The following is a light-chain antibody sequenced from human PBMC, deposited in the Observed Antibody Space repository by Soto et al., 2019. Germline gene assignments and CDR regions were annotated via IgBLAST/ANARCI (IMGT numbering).Light chain of an antibody. CDR1: SSNIGSNY. CDR2: RNN. CDR3: AAWDDSLSGRV. J-gene: IGLJ3*02. V-gene: IGLV1-47*01. Sequence: QSVLTQPPSASGTPGQRVTLSCSGSSSNIGSNYVYWYQQLPGTAPKLLIYRNNQRPSGVPDRFSGSKSGTSASLAISGLRSEDEADYYCAAWDDSLSGRVFGGGTKLTV.